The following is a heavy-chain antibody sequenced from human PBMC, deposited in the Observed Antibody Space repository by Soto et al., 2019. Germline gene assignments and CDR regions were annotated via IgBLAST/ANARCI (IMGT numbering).Heavy chain of an antibody. D-gene: IGHD5-12*01. V-gene: IGHV3-30-3*01. CDR1: GFTFSSYA. J-gene: IGHJ6*02. CDR3: ARVIAYEMATIIAYYGMDV. Sequence: GGSLRLSCAASGFTFSSYAMHWVRQAPGKGLEWVAVISYDGSNKYYADSVKGRFTISRDNSKNTLYLQMNSLRAEDTAVYYCARVIAYEMATIIAYYGMDVWGQGTTVTVSS. CDR2: ISYDGSNK.